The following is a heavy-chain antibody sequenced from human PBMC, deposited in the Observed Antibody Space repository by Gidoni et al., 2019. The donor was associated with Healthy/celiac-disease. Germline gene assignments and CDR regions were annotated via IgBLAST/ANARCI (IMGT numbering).Heavy chain of an antibody. Sequence: VRQAPGQGLEWMGGIIPIFGTANYAQKFQGRVTITADKSTSTAYMELSSLRSEDTAVYYCAKGSLTMTTQKYYYYGMDVWGQGTTVTVSS. J-gene: IGHJ6*02. V-gene: IGHV1-69*06. CDR3: AKGSLTMTTQKYYYYGMDV. D-gene: IGHD4-17*01. CDR2: IIPIFGTA.